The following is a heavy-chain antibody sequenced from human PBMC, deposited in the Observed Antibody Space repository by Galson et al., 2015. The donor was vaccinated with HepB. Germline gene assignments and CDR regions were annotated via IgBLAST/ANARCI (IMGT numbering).Heavy chain of an antibody. V-gene: IGHV3-20*04. CDR1: GFTFTDHG. Sequence: SLRLSCAASGFTFTDHGMTWVRQVPGKGPEWVSAISWNGASARYGSSVEGRFTISRDNTKNSLYLQMNSLRVEDTALYYCARLTGIVAFGPADYWGQGILVTVSS. J-gene: IGHJ4*02. CDR2: ISWNGASA. D-gene: IGHD3-22*01. CDR3: ARLTGIVAFGPADY.